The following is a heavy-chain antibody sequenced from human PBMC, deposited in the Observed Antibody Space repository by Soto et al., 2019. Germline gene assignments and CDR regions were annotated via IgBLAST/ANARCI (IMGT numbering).Heavy chain of an antibody. J-gene: IGHJ4*02. Sequence: GGSLILSCAASGFTFGSYAMHWVRQAPGKGLEWVALISYDGSDKDYADSVKGRFTISRDNSRNTLFLQMNSLRAEDTAVYYCARDYYKYYDSSGYYRSPAYWGQGTLVTVSS. CDR3: ARDYYKYYDSSGYYRSPAY. CDR1: GFTFGSYA. V-gene: IGHV3-30-3*01. CDR2: ISYDGSDK. D-gene: IGHD3-22*01.